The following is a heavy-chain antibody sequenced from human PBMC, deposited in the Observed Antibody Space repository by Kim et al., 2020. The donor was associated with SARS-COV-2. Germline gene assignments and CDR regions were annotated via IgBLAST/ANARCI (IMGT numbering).Heavy chain of an antibody. CDR2: IRSSASTI. V-gene: IGHV3-48*03. CDR3: ARVSFGVVDYYYMDV. CDR1: GFSFSSYD. Sequence: GGSLRLSCACSGFSFSSYDMNWVHQAPGKGLEWISFIRSSASTIYYAHSVKGRFVISRDNAKNSLYLQLNSLTAEDTAVYFCARVSFGVVDYYYMDVWGQGTTVTVSS. J-gene: IGHJ6*03. D-gene: IGHD3-3*01.